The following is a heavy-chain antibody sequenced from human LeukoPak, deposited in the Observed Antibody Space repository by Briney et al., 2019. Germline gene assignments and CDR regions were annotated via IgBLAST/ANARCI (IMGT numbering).Heavy chain of an antibody. V-gene: IGHV3-53*01. CDR1: GFTVSSRS. CDR3: ARVVAAVALRDYHYVDV. CDR2: IYSGEVT. D-gene: IGHD2-15*01. J-gene: IGHJ6*03. Sequence: GGSLRLSCAASGFTVSSRSMNWVRQAPGKGLECVSIIYSGEVTSYADSVKGRFTTSRDSGTNTLFLQMDNLRADDTAVYYCARVVAAVALRDYHYVDVWGKGTTVTVSS.